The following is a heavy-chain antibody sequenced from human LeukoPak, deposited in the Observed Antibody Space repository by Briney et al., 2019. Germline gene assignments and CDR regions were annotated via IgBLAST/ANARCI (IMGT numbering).Heavy chain of an antibody. CDR1: GGSISSHY. Sequence: PSETLSLTCTVSGGSISSHYWSWIRQPPGKGLEWIGYIYYSGSTNYNPSLKSRVTISVDTSKNQFSLKLSSVTAADTAVYYCARGYYYYMDVWGKGTTVTVSS. J-gene: IGHJ6*03. V-gene: IGHV4-59*11. CDR2: IYYSGST. CDR3: ARGYYYYMDV.